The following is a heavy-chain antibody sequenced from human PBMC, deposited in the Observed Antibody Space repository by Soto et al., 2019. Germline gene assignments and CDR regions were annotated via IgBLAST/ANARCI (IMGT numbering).Heavy chain of an antibody. V-gene: IGHV2-5*02. J-gene: IGHJ4*02. CDR1: GFSLSTSGVG. CDR2: IYWDGDK. D-gene: IGHD6-13*01. Sequence: QITLKDSGPTLVKSTQTLTLTCTFSGFSLSTSGVGVGWIRQPPGKALEWLALIYWDGDKRYSPSLKSRLTIXKXRSKNQVVLTMTNMDPVDTATYFCAHSNPAAGTFDYWGQGTLVTVSS. CDR3: AHSNPAAGTFDY.